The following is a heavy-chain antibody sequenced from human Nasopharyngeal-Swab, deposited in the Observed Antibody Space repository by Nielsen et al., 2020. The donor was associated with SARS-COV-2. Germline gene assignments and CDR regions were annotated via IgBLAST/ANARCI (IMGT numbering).Heavy chain of an antibody. V-gene: IGHV4-59*11. CDR1: GVSITSQY. Sequence: GSLRLSCTVSGVSITSQYLSWIRQPPGKGLEWIGYISHNSGTSYNPSLKSRVTMFMDTSKNQFPLRLRSVTAADTAVYYCAKEGATGWFDPCGQGTLVTVSS. J-gene: IGHJ5*02. CDR2: ISHNSGT. CDR3: AKEGATGWFDP.